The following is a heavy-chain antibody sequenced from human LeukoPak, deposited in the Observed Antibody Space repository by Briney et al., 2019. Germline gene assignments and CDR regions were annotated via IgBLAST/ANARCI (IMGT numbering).Heavy chain of an antibody. J-gene: IGHJ3*02. CDR2: IWYDGSNR. CDR3: ARRADDAFDI. Sequence: GGSLRLSCAASAFSFSNYGMHWVRQAPGKGLEWVALIWYDGSNRYYADSVKGRFTISRDDSKNTLYVQMNSLRAEDTAVYYCARRADDAFDIWGQGTMVTVSS. V-gene: IGHV3-33*01. CDR1: AFSFSNYG.